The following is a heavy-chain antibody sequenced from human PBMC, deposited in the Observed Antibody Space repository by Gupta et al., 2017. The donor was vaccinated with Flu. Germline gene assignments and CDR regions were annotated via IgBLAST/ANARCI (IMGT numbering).Heavy chain of an antibody. D-gene: IGHD6-19*01. J-gene: IGHJ6*02. CDR3: ARDRSVAVGRYFLYHGMDV. CDR2: ISNSGGTI. V-gene: IGHV3-48*03. CDR1: GFAFSSYE. Sequence: EVQLVESGGGLVQPGGSLRLSCAASGFAFSSYEMNWVRQAPGKGLEWVSYISNSGGTIYYADSVRGRFTISRDNAENSLYLQMNGLIAEDTAIYYCARDRSVAVGRYFLYHGMDVWGQGTTVTVSS.